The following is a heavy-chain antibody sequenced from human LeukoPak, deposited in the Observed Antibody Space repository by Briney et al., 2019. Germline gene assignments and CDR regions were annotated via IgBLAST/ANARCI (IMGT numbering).Heavy chain of an antibody. J-gene: IGHJ3*02. V-gene: IGHV3-21*01. CDR2: ISSSSSSYI. D-gene: IGHD3-3*01. Sequence: PGGSLRLSCAASGFTFSSYSMNWVRQAPGKRLEWVSSISSSSSSYIYYADSVKGRFTISRDNAKNSLYLQMNSLRAEDTAVYYCARDQGKGWSLGNDAFDIWGQGTMVTVSS. CDR1: GFTFSSYS. CDR3: ARDQGKGWSLGNDAFDI.